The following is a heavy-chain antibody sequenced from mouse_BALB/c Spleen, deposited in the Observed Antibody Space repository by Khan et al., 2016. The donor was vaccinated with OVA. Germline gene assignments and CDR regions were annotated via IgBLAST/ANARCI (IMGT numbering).Heavy chain of an antibody. V-gene: IGHV1S41*01. CDR1: GYTFTSYW. J-gene: IGHJ4*01. D-gene: IGHD1-1*01. CDR3: ARSNYYGRSLYAMDY. Sequence: LVKPGASVKLSCKASGYTFTSYWINWIKERPGQGLEWIGHIAPGSGSSYYSEVFKGKATLTVDRSSTTVSIQFISLSSEDSAVYFCARSNYYGRSLYAMDYWGQGTLVTVSS. CDR2: IAPGSGSS.